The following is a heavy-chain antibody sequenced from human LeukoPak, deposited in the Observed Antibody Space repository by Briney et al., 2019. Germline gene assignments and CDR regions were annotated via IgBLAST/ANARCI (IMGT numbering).Heavy chain of an antibody. V-gene: IGHV3-53*01. D-gene: IGHD3-3*02. CDR1: GFTVSSNY. CDR2: IYSGGST. Sequence: GGSLRLSCAASGFTVSSNYMSWVRQAPGKGLEWVSVIYSGGSTYYADSVKGRFTISRDNSKNTLYLQMNSLRAEDTDVYYCARLAPHYYYYYMDVWGKGTTVTVSS. CDR3: ARLAPHYYYYYMDV. J-gene: IGHJ6*03.